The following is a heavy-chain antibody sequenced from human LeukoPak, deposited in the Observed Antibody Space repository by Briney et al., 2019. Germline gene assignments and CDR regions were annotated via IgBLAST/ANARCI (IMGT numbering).Heavy chain of an antibody. J-gene: IGHJ4*02. CDR3: ASAVVPAASFDY. V-gene: IGHV1-46*01. Sequence: GASVKVSCKAFGYTFTSNYMHWVRQAPGQGPEWMGVISPSGGSTTHAQKFQGRVTLTRDMSTSTDYLELSSLRSEDTAVYYCASAVVPAASFDYWGQGTLVTVSS. D-gene: IGHD2-2*01. CDR1: GYTFTSNY. CDR2: ISPSGGST.